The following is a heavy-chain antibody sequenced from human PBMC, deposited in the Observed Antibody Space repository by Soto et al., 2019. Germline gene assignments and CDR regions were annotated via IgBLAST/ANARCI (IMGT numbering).Heavy chain of an antibody. V-gene: IGHV4-34*01. CDR1: CGSFSGYY. D-gene: IGHD6-6*01. CDR2: INHSGST. CDR3: ARKSRGSSSAYFDY. J-gene: IGHJ4*02. Sequence: PSETLSLTCSVYCGSFSGYYWSWIRQPPGKGLEWIGEINHSGSTNYNPSLKSRVTISVDTSKNQFSLKLSSVTAADTAVYYCARKSRGSSSAYFDYWGQGTLVTVSS.